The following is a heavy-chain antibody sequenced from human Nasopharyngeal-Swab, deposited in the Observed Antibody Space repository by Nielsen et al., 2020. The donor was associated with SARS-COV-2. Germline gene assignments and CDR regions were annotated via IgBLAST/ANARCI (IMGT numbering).Heavy chain of an antibody. CDR2: TKEDGSEK. Sequence: GESLKISCAASGFTFGNYWMSWVRQAPGKRLEWVANTKEDGSEKDYVDSVKGRFTISRDNIKNSLYLQMNSLRVEDTAVYFCARLPRNNWRLDSWGQGILVTVSS. V-gene: IGHV3-7*03. CDR1: GFTFGNYW. J-gene: IGHJ4*02. D-gene: IGHD1-20*01. CDR3: ARLPRNNWRLDS.